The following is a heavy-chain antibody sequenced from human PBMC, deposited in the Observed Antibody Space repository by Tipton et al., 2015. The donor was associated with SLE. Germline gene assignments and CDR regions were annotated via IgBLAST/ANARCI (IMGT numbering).Heavy chain of an antibody. CDR1: GFTFSNYW. V-gene: IGHV3-7*01. J-gene: IGHJ6*03. CDR3: GRDPHLYYYYMDV. Sequence: SLRLSCAASGFTFSNYWMTWVRQAPGKGLEWVANIKQDGSEKYYVDSVKGRFTISRDNANNSLDLQMNSLRAEDTAVYYCGRDPHLYYYYMDVWGKGTTVTVSS. CDR2: IKQDGSEK.